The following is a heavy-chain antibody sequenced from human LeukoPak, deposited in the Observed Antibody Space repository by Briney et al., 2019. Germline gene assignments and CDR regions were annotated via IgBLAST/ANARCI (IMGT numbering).Heavy chain of an antibody. CDR3: TVIITSQNIVRD. V-gene: IGHV3-73*01. Sequence: PGGSLGLSCAASGFTFSGSAMHWVRQASGKGLEWVGRIRSKANSYATAYAASVKGRFTISRDDSKNTAYLQMNSLKTEDTAVYYCTVIITSQNIVRDWGQGTLVTVSS. CDR1: GFTFSGSA. CDR2: IRSKANSYAT. J-gene: IGHJ4*02. D-gene: IGHD3-10*01.